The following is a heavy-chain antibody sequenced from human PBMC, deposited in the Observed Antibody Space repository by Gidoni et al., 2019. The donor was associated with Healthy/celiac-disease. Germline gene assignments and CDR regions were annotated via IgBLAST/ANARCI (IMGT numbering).Heavy chain of an antibody. Sequence: QVQLVASGGGVVQPGRSLRLSCAASGFTFSSYGMHWVRQAPGKRREWVAVIWDDGSNKYYADSVKCRFTISRDNSKNTLYLQMNSLRAEDTAVYYCATQVVPAASDYWGQGTLVTVSS. CDR1: GFTFSSYG. CDR3: ATQVVPAASDY. V-gene: IGHV3-33*01. CDR2: IWDDGSNK. J-gene: IGHJ4*02. D-gene: IGHD2-2*01.